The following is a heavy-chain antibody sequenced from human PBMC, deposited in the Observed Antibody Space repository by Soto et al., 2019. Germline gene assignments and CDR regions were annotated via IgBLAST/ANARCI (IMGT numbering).Heavy chain of an antibody. V-gene: IGHV1-69*13. CDR2: IIPIFGTA. D-gene: IGHD2-2*01. Sequence: SVKVSCKASGGTFSSYAISWVRQAPGQGLEWMGGIIPIFGTANYAQKFQGRVTITADESTSTAYMELSSLRSEDTAVYYCAIDSYQLPGYYYYCMVVRGQGPTVSVSS. CDR3: AIDSYQLPGYYYYCMVV. CDR1: GGTFSSYA. J-gene: IGHJ6*02.